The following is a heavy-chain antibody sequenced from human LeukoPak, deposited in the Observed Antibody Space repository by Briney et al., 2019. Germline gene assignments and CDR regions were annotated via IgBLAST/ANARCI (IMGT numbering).Heavy chain of an antibody. D-gene: IGHD4-23*01. Sequence: GGSLRLSCAASGFTFSSYEMNWVRQAPGKGLEWVSYISSSGSTIYYADSVKGRFTISRDNSKNTLYLQMNSLRAEDTAVYYCARGAHRRDDYGGFFDYWGQGTLVTVSS. CDR2: ISSSGSTI. V-gene: IGHV3-48*03. CDR3: ARGAHRRDDYGGFFDY. CDR1: GFTFSSYE. J-gene: IGHJ4*02.